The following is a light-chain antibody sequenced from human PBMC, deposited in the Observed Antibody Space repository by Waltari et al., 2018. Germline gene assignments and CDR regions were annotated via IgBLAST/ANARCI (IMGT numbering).Light chain of an antibody. V-gene: IGKV1-39*01. CDR1: QSISSY. Sequence: DIQMTQSPSSLSASVGDRVTITCRARQSISSYLNWYQQKPGKAPKLLIYAASSLQSGVPSRFSGSGSGTEFTLTISSLQPEDFATYYCQQSYSTPPYTFGQGT. J-gene: IGKJ2*01. CDR2: AAS. CDR3: QQSYSTPPYT.